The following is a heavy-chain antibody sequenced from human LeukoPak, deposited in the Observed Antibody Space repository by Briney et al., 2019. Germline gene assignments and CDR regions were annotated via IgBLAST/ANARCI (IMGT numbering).Heavy chain of an antibody. J-gene: IGHJ4*02. CDR1: GGSISSSSYY. CDR2: IYYSGST. D-gene: IGHD1-26*01. V-gene: IGHV4-39*01. CDR3: APQSWELKDFDY. Sequence: PSETLSLTCTVSGGSISSSSYYWGWIRQPPGKGLEWIGSIYYSGSTYYNPSLKSRVTISVDTSKNQFSLKLRSVTAADTAVYYCAPQSWELKDFDYWGQGTLVTVSS.